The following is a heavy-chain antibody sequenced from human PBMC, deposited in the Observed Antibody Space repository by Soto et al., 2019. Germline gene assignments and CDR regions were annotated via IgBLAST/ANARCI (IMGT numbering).Heavy chain of an antibody. D-gene: IGHD3-3*01. V-gene: IGHV1-18*01. CDR1: GYTFTSYG. J-gene: IGHJ3*02. CDR2: ISAYNGNT. Sequence: QVQLVQSGAEVKKPGASVKVSCKASGYTFTSYGISWVRQAPGQGLEWMGWISAYNGNTNYAQKLQGRVTMTTDTSTSTAYMELRSLRSDDTAVYYCARGPLDLRFLEWSDAFDIWGQGTMVTVSS. CDR3: ARGPLDLRFLEWSDAFDI.